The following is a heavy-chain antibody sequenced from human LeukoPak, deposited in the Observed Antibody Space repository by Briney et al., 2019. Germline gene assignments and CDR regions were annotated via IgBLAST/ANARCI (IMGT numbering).Heavy chain of an antibody. V-gene: IGHV3-48*04. D-gene: IGHD3-22*01. Sequence: GGSLRLSCAASGFTFSSYSIDWVRQAPGKGLEWLSYISSSSTIYYAASVKGRFTISRDNAKNSVYLQMNSLRAEDTAVYYCARGWGSGYTKDYWGQGTLVTVSS. CDR2: ISSSSTI. J-gene: IGHJ4*02. CDR3: ARGWGSGYTKDY. CDR1: GFTFSSYS.